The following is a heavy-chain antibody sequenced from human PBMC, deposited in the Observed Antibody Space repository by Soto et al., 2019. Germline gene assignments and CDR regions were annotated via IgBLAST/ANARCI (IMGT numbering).Heavy chain of an antibody. CDR3: ARGDNSYTWGV. D-gene: IGHD1-20*01. CDR2: ISYDGSNK. V-gene: IGHV3-30-3*01. Sequence: QLQLVESGGGVVQPGTSLRLSCTASGSTFSNYIMHWVRQAPGKGLDWVAFISYDGSNKDYADSVEGRFTISRDNSKSTLYLQLICLGPEDTAGCYCARGDNSYTWGVWGQGTTVT. J-gene: IGHJ6*02. CDR1: GSTFSNYI.